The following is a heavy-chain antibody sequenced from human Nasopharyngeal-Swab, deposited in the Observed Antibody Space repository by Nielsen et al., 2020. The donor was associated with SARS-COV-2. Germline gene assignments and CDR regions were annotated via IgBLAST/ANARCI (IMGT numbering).Heavy chain of an antibody. CDR1: GFSFSSYA. J-gene: IGHJ3*02. CDR3: AKELRYQLLSSAFDI. Sequence: GESLKISCAASGFSFSSYAMSWVRQAPGKGLEWVSDISYSGDTTYYADSAKGRFTISRDNSKNTLYLQMNSLRAEDTAVYYCAKELRYQLLSSAFDIWGQGTMVTVSS. V-gene: IGHV3-23*01. CDR2: ISYSGDTT. D-gene: IGHD2-2*01.